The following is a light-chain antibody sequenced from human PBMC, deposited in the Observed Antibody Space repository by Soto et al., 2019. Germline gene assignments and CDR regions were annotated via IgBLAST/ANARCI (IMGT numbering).Light chain of an antibody. CDR1: QAINTY. V-gene: IGKV1-39*01. CDR3: QQSYSTLLIT. Sequence: DIQMTQSPSFLSASVGDRVTISCRASQAINTYLNWYQQKPGKAPKLLIYGTSDLQNGVHSRFSGGGSGTDFTLTISSLQPEDFATYYCQQSYSTLLITFGQGTRLEV. J-gene: IGKJ5*01. CDR2: GTS.